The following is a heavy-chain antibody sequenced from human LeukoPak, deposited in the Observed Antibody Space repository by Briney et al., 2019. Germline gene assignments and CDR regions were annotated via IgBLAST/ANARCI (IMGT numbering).Heavy chain of an antibody. J-gene: IGHJ4*02. V-gene: IGHV4-59*01. CDR3: ARSIGSYGIDPFDY. CDR1: GGSISSNY. D-gene: IGHD5-18*01. Sequence: SETLSLTCTVCGGSISSNYWSWIRQPPGKGLEWIGYIYYSGSTNYNPSLKSRVTISVDTSKNQFSLKLSSVTAADTAVYYCARSIGSYGIDPFDYWGQGTLVTVSS. CDR2: IYYSGST.